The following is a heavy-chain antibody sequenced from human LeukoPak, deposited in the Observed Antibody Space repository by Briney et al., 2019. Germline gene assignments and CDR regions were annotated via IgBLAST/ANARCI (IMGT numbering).Heavy chain of an antibody. CDR2: ISAYNGNT. Sequence: ASVKVSCKASGYTFTSYGISWVRQAPGQGLEWMGWISAYNGNTNYAQKVQGRVTMTTDTSTNTAYMELRSLGSDDTAIYYCARDCRLSGTSCYKIMDYWGQGALVTVSS. J-gene: IGHJ4*02. CDR3: ARDCRLSGTSCYKIMDY. CDR1: GYTFTSYG. V-gene: IGHV1-18*01. D-gene: IGHD2-2*02.